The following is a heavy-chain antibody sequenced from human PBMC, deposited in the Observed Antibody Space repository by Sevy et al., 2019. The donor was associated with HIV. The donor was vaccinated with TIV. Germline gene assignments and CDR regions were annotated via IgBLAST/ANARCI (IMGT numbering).Heavy chain of an antibody. CDR3: TRVRYCSSTSCYPRYYYYYMDV. J-gene: IGHJ6*03. D-gene: IGHD2-2*01. V-gene: IGHV3-49*03. CDR2: IRSKAYGGTT. Sequence: GGSLRLSCTASGFTFGDYAMSWFRQAPGKGLEWVGFIRSKAYGGTTEYAASVKGRFTISRDDSKSIAYLQMNSRKTEDKAVYYCTRVRYCSSTSCYPRYYYYYMDVWGKGTTVTVSS. CDR1: GFTFGDYA.